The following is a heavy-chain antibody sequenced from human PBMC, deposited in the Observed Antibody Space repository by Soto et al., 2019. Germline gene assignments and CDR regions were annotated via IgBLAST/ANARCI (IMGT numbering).Heavy chain of an antibody. CDR3: ARGLAAAADYYYGMDV. V-gene: IGHV4-59*01. CDR2: IYYSGST. CDR1: GGSISSYY. D-gene: IGHD6-13*01. Sequence: SETLSLTCTVSGGSISSYYWSWIRQPPGKGLEWIGYIYYSGSTNYNPSLKSRVTISVDTSKNQFSLKLSSVTAADTAVYYCARGLAAAADYYYGMDVWGQGTTVTVSS. J-gene: IGHJ6*02.